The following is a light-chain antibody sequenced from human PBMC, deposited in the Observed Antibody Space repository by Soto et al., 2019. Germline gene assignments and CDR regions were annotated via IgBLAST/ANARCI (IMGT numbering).Light chain of an antibody. J-gene: IGKJ1*01. V-gene: IGKV1-5*01. CDR1: QSISSS. CDR2: DAS. Sequence: DIQITHSPSTLSASVGDRVTITCRASQSISSSLAWYQQKPGKAPKLLIYDASNLESGVPSIFSGSGSGTEFTLTISSLPPDDFATYYCQHYSTYSAFGQGTKVDIK. CDR3: QHYSTYSA.